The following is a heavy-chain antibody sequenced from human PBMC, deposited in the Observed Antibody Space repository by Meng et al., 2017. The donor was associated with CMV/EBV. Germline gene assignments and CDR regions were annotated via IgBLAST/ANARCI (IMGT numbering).Heavy chain of an antibody. CDR2: IYHSGST. J-gene: IGHJ4*02. CDR3: ARSGRSSSSGRSFLDY. CDR1: GYSISSGYY. V-gene: IGHV4-38-2*02. D-gene: IGHD6-6*01. Sequence: GSLRLSCTVSGYSISSGYYWGWIRQPPGKGLEWIGSIYHSGSTYYNPSLKSRVTISVDTSKNQFSLKLSSVTAADTAVYYCARSGRSSSSGRSFLDYWGQGTLVTV.